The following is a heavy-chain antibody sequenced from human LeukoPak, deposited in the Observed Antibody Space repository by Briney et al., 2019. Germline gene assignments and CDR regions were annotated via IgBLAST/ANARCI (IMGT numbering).Heavy chain of an antibody. CDR3: VRRTANHFDW. Sequence: GGSLRLSCSASGFTLSRNAMHWVRQAPGKGLEYVSAISYNGGSTYYADSVKGRFTISRDNSKNTLYLQMSSLRAEDTAVFYCVRRTANHFDWCGQGTLVTVSS. CDR1: GFTLSRNA. CDR2: ISYNGGST. D-gene: IGHD2-8*02. J-gene: IGHJ4*02. V-gene: IGHV3-64D*09.